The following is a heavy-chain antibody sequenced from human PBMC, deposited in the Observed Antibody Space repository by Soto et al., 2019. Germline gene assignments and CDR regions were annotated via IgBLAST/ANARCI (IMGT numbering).Heavy chain of an antibody. D-gene: IGHD3-3*01. CDR3: ARDFGHGYYLDY. V-gene: IGHV3-48*02. CDR2: ITDSSDTV. J-gene: IGHJ4*02. Sequence: EVQLVESGGGLVQPGGSLRLSCVASGFSFSNYNMNWVRQAPGKGLEWVSYITDSSDTVHYADSVRGRFTISRDNAESSLYLQMNSLRDEDMAVYFCARDFGHGYYLDYWGREPWSPSPQ. CDR1: GFSFSNYN.